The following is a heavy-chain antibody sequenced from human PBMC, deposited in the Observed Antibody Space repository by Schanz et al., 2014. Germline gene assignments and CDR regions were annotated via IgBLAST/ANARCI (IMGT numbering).Heavy chain of an antibody. CDR2: INSVGSNT. CDR1: GFTFSSHW. J-gene: IGHJ3*02. Sequence: EVQLVESGGGVVRPGGSLRLSCAASGFTFSSHWMHWVRQDPGKGLVWVARINSVGSNTDYADSVTGRFTISRDNAKNTLYLQMNTLRAEDTAVYYCARKMKLGVYGGKGHDSLDIWGQGTMVTVSS. V-gene: IGHV3-74*02. CDR3: ARKMKLGVYGGKGHDSLDI. D-gene: IGHD4-17*01.